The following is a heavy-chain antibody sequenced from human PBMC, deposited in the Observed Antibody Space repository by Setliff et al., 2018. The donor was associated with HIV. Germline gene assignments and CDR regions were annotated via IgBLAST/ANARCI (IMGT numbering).Heavy chain of an antibody. Sequence: ASVKVSCKTSGDTFTSYDIDWVRQAAGKGLEWMGSFDPEDGETTYAQKFQGRVTMTEDTSTDTAYMELSSLRSEDTAVYYCATDRPTYYDYVWGSPNGRKAFDIWGQGTMVTVSS. J-gene: IGHJ3*02. CDR3: ATDRPTYYDYVWGSPNGRKAFDI. D-gene: IGHD3-16*01. CDR1: GDTFTSYD. CDR2: FDPEDGET. V-gene: IGHV1-24*01.